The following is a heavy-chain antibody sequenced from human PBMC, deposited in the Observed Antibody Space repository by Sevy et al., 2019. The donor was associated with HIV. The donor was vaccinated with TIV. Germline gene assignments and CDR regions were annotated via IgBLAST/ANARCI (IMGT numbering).Heavy chain of an antibody. CDR1: GFTFSSYA. D-gene: IGHD3-16*01. CDR3: ARVGIWGALPLGLGYFDY. J-gene: IGHJ4*02. CDR2: IWCDGSKK. Sequence: GGSLRLSCVASGFTFSSYAMYWVRQAPGKGLEWVAVIWCDGSKKYYADSVKGRFTISRDDSKNTLYLQMNNLRAEDTPLYYCARVGIWGALPLGLGYFDYWGQGALVTVSS. V-gene: IGHV3-33*01.